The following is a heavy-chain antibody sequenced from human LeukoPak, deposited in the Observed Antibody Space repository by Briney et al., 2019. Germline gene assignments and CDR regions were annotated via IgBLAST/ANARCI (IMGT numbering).Heavy chain of an antibody. V-gene: IGHV4-34*01. CDR2: IHHRAGA. Sequence: SETLSLTCAVYGGSFTDYYWSWIRHLPGKGLEWIGEIHHRAGANYNPSLWGRVTISADTSKDQFSLHLTSVTAADTATFYCARGPVRDDGLTGISYYFGLDVWGHGTTVTVFS. J-gene: IGHJ6*02. CDR3: ARGPVRDDGLTGISYYFGLDV. CDR1: GGSFTDYY. D-gene: IGHD2-21*02.